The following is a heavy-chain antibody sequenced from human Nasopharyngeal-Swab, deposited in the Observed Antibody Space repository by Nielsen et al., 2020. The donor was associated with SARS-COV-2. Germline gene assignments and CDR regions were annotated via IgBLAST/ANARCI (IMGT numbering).Heavy chain of an antibody. CDR2: IKEDASEK. V-gene: IGHV3-7*01. CDR3: ARAEGGGYSYGFDNWFDP. CDR1: RFTFSSYW. D-gene: IGHD5-18*01. J-gene: IGHJ5*02. Sequence: GGSLRLSCAASRFTFSSYWMTWVRQAPGKGLEWVANIKEDASEKHYVDSVKGRFTISRDNAKNSLYLQMNVLRAEDTAIYYCARAEGGGYSYGFDNWFDPWGQGILVTVSA.